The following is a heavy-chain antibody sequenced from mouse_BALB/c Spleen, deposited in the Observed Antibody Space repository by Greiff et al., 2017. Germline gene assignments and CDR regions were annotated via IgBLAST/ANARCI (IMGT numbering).Heavy chain of an antibody. CDR3: ARPFITTVVATVDY. V-gene: IGHV1-7*01. CDR2: INPSTGYT. D-gene: IGHD1-1*01. CDR1: GYTFTSYW. Sequence: QVQLQQSGAELAKPGASVKMSCKASGYTFTSYWMHWVKQRPGQGLEWIGYINPSTGYTEYNQKFKDKATLTADKSSSTAYMQLSSLTSEDSAVYYCARPFITTVVATVDYWGQGTTLTVSS. J-gene: IGHJ2*01.